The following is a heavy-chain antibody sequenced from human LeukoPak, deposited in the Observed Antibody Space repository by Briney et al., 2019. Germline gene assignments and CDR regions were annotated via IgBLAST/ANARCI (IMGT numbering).Heavy chain of an antibody. Sequence: PGGSLRLSCAASGFTFSTYWMHWVRQAPGKGLVWVSRINSDGSSTTYADSVKGRFTISRDDAKSSLHLQMTSLRDEDTAVYFCAREGHYGALDIWGQGTMVTVSS. D-gene: IGHD3-10*01. CDR3: AREGHYGALDI. V-gene: IGHV3-74*01. CDR2: INSDGSST. J-gene: IGHJ3*02. CDR1: GFTFSTYW.